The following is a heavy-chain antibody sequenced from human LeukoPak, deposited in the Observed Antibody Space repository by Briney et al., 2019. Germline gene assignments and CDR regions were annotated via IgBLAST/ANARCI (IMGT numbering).Heavy chain of an antibody. D-gene: IGHD3-10*01. CDR2: INHSGST. CDR1: GGSFSGYY. J-gene: IGHJ6*02. V-gene: IGHV4-34*01. Sequence: SETLSLTCAVYGGSFSGYYWSWIRQPPGKGLEWIGEINHSGSTNYNPSLKSRVTISVDTSKNQFSLKLSSVTAADTAVYYWAREDIGHYYGSGSYYMIPYYYYGMDVWGQGTTVTVSS. CDR3: AREDIGHYYGSGSYYMIPYYYYGMDV.